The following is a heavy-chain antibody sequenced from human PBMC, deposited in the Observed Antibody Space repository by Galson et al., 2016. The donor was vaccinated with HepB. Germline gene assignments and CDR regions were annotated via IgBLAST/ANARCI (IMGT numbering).Heavy chain of an antibody. D-gene: IGHD2-15*01. CDR1: GGSIDSDY. CDR3: ATLDSGGFDD. V-gene: IGHV4-59*03. CDR2: IYYRGDT. Sequence: SETLSLTCTVSGGSIDSDYWTWVRQSPGRGLEWIGYIYYRGDTLYNPSLKNRITIAVDTSKNQFSLELTSVTAADTAVYYCATLDSGGFDDWGQGTLVTVSS. J-gene: IGHJ4*02.